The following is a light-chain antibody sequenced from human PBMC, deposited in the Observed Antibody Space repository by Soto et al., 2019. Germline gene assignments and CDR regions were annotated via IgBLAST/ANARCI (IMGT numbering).Light chain of an antibody. CDR1: QGISSY. J-gene: IGKJ4*01. CDR2: AAS. CDR3: QQLNSYPFT. Sequence: DIQLTQSPSFLSASVGDRVTITCRASQGISSYLAWYQQKPGKAPKLLIYAASTLQSGVPSRFSGSRSGTEFTLTISSLPPEDFATYYCQQLNSYPFTFGGGTKVEIK. V-gene: IGKV1-9*01.